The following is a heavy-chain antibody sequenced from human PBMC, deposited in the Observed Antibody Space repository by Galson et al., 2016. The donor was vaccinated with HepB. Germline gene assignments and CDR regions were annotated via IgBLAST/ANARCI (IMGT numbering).Heavy chain of an antibody. CDR1: GFTFSKYA. CDR3: TKHEVRTHDY. CDR2: IHLAGRDI. J-gene: IGHJ4*02. Sequence: SLRLSCAASGFTFSKYALSWVRQAPGKGLEWISAIHLAGRDIYYSDSVRGRFTISRDDSNNMLYLHMNNLIDEDTAVYYCTKHEVRTHDYWGQGTLVTVSS. V-gene: IGHV3-23*01. D-gene: IGHD3-22*01.